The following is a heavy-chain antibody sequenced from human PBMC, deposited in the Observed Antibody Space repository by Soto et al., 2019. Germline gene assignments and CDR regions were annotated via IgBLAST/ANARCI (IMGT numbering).Heavy chain of an antibody. V-gene: IGHV1-69*02. Sequence: QVQLVQSGAEVKKPGSSVKVSCKASGGTFSSYTISWVLQAPGQGLEWMGRIIPILGIANYAQKFQGRVTITADKSTSTAYMELSSLRSEDTAVYYCARGRGAYCSGGSCYSEADYYYYMDVWGKGTTVTVSS. CDR2: IIPILGIA. CDR3: ARGRGAYCSGGSCYSEADYYYYMDV. CDR1: GGTFSSYT. J-gene: IGHJ6*03. D-gene: IGHD2-15*01.